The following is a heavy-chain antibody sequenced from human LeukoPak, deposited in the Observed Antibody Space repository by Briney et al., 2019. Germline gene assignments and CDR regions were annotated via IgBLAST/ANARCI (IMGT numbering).Heavy chain of an antibody. V-gene: IGHV1-2*02. CDR1: GYTFTGYY. J-gene: IGHJ4*02. CDR2: INPNSGGT. D-gene: IGHD5-12*01. Sequence: ASVKVSCKASGYTFTGYYMHWVRQAPGQGLEWMGWINPNSGGTNYAQKFQGRVTMTRDTSISTAYMELSSLRSEDTAVYYCAVNSGYDFGHFDYWAREPWSPSPQ. CDR3: AVNSGYDFGHFDY.